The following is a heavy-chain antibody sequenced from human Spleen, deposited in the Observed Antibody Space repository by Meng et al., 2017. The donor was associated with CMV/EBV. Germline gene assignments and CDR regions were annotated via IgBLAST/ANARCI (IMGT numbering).Heavy chain of an antibody. V-gene: IGHV3-49*04. CDR1: GFTFGDYA. CDR2: IRSNAYGGTT. Sequence: GGSLRLSCTASGFTFGDYAMSWVRQAPGKGLEWVGFIRSNAYGGTTEYAASVKGRFTISRDDSKSIAYLQMNSLKTEDTAVYYCTRYCSSTSCYAGGYYYGMDVWGQGTTVTVSS. J-gene: IGHJ6*02. CDR3: TRYCSSTSCYAGGYYYGMDV. D-gene: IGHD2-2*01.